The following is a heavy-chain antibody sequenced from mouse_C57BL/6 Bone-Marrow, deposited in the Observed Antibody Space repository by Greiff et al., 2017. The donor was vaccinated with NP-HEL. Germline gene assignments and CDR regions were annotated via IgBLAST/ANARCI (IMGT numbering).Heavy chain of an antibody. CDR1: GYTFTSYW. CDR2: IHPSDSDN. Sequence: VQLQQPGAELVKPGASVKVSCKASGYTFTSYWMHWVKQRPGQGLEWIGRIHPSDSDNNYNQKFKGKATLTVDKSSSTAYMQLSSLTSEDSAVYYCAIDYSNLFFDDWGQGTTLTVSS. J-gene: IGHJ2*01. D-gene: IGHD2-5*01. CDR3: AIDYSNLFFDD. V-gene: IGHV1-74*01.